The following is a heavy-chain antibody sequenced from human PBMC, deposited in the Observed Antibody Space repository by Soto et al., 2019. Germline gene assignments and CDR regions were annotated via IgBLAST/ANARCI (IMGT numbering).Heavy chain of an antibody. D-gene: IGHD4-17*01. J-gene: IGHJ4*02. CDR2: INHSGST. CDR3: ARGLSPPSNTVTKQIYYFDY. Sequence: SETLSLTCAVYGGSFSGYYWSWIRQPPGKGLEWIGEINHSGSTNYNPSLKSRVTISVDTSKNQFSLKLSSVTAADTAVYYCARGLSPPSNTVTKQIYYFDYWGQGTLVTVSS. V-gene: IGHV4-34*01. CDR1: GGSFSGYY.